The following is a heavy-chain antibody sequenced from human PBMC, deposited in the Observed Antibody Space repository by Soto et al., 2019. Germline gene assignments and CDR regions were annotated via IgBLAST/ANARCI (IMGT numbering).Heavy chain of an antibody. V-gene: IGHV1-69*01. CDR2: IIPIFGTA. J-gene: IGHJ6*02. CDR3: AREKRYVGGSADYYYYGMDV. CDR1: GGTFSSYA. D-gene: IGHD5-12*01. Sequence: QVQLVQSGAEVKKPGSSVKVSCKASGGTFSSYAISWVRQAPGQGLEWMGGIIPIFGTANYAQKFQGRVAITADESTSTAYMELSSLRSEDTAVYYCAREKRYVGGSADYYYYGMDVWGQGTTVTVSS.